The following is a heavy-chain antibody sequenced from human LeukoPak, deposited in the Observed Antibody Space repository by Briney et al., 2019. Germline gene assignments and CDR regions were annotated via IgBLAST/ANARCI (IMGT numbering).Heavy chain of an antibody. J-gene: IGHJ4*02. CDR1: GFTFSSCG. D-gene: IGHD3-22*01. CDR2: ISYDGSNK. CDR3: AKDHYDSSGYSGYYFDY. V-gene: IGHV3-30*18. Sequence: GGSLRLSCAASGFTFSSCGMHWVRQAPGKGLEWVAVISYDGSNKYYADSVKGRFTISRDNSKNTLYLQMNSLRAEDTAVYYCAKDHYDSSGYSGYYFDYWGQGTLVTVSS.